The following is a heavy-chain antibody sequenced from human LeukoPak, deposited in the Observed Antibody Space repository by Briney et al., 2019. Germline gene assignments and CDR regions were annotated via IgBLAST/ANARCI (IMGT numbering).Heavy chain of an antibody. CDR3: TRWQGYTYRDY. Sequence: ASVKVSCKASGYTFISYDINWVRQATGQGLEWMGWMNPNSGNTGYAQKFRGRVTMTRNTSISTAYMELSSLTSEDTAVYYCTRWQGYTYRDYWGQGTLVTVSS. J-gene: IGHJ4*02. CDR1: GYTFISYD. CDR2: MNPNSGNT. V-gene: IGHV1-8*01. D-gene: IGHD5-18*01.